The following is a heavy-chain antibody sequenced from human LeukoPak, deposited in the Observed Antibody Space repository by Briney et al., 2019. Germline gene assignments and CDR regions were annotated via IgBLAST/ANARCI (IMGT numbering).Heavy chain of an antibody. D-gene: IGHD2-15*01. CDR3: ARGYCSGGSCYLFDY. CDR2: IYYSGST. Sequence: SETLSLTCTVSGGSISSSSYYWGWMRQPPGKGVEWIGSIYYSGSTYYNPSLKSRVTISVDTSKNQFSLKLSSVTAADTAVYYCARGYCSGGSCYLFDYWGQGTLVTVSS. CDR1: GGSISSSSYY. J-gene: IGHJ4*02. V-gene: IGHV4-39*01.